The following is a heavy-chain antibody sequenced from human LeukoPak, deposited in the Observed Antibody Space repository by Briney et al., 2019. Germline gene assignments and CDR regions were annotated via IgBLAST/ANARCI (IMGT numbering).Heavy chain of an antibody. J-gene: IGHJ4*02. CDR1: GGSISSGPYY. D-gene: IGHD3-22*01. Sequence: PSETLSLTCTVSGGSISSGPYYWGWIRQPPGKGLEWIGNIYYGENTYYNPSLKSRVTISIDTSKNQFYLKLSSLTAADTAVYYCARASSGYRLRVDFDYWGQGTLVTVSS. CDR3: ARASSGYRLRVDFDY. V-gene: IGHV4-39*01. CDR2: IYYGENT.